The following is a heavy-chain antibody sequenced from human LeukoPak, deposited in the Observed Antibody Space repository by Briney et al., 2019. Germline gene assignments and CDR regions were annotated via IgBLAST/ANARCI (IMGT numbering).Heavy chain of an antibody. J-gene: IGHJ6*02. D-gene: IGHD4-11*01. CDR3: ARDTDYSYYYYYYGMDV. Sequence: GRSLRLSCAASGFTFSSYAMHWVRQAPGKGLEWVAVISYDGSNKYYADSVKGRFTISRDNSKNTLYLQMNSLRAEDTAVYYCARDTDYSYYYYYYGMDVWGQGTTVTVPS. V-gene: IGHV3-30-3*01. CDR1: GFTFSSYA. CDR2: ISYDGSNK.